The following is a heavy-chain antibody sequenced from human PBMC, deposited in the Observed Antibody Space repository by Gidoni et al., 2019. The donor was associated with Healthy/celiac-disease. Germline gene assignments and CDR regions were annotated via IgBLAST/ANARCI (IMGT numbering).Heavy chain of an antibody. Sequence: QLQLQESGSGLVKPSPTLSLTCAVSGCSISSGGYSWSWIRQPPGKGLEWIGYIYHSGSTYYNPSLKSRVTISVDRSKNQFSLKLSSVTAADTAVYYCARDKATGWFDPWGQGTLVTVSS. J-gene: IGHJ5*02. CDR1: GCSISSGGYS. CDR2: IYHSGST. V-gene: IGHV4-30-2*01. CDR3: ARDKATGWFDP. D-gene: IGHD5-12*01.